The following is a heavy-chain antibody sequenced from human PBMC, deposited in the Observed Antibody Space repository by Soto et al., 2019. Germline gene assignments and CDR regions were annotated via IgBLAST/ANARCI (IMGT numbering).Heavy chain of an antibody. D-gene: IGHD2-21*02. Sequence: QVQLVESGGGVVQPGRSLRLSCAASGFTFSSYAMPWVRQAPGKGLEWVAVISYDGSNKYYADSVKGRFTISRDNSKNTLYRQMNSLRAEDMAVYYCARDQRSREPAVVTLDYWGQGTLVTVSS. CDR1: GFTFSSYA. J-gene: IGHJ4*02. CDR3: ARDQRSREPAVVTLDY. V-gene: IGHV3-30-3*01. CDR2: ISYDGSNK.